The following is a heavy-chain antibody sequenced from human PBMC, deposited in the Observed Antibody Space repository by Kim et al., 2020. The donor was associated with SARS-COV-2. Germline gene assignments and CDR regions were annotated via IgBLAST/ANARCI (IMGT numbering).Heavy chain of an antibody. Sequence: GGSLRLSCAASGLTISSYAMSWVRQAPGKGLEWVSTIGGGGISTSYADSVKGRFTISRDNSKNTLYLQMTSLRAEDTAVYYCAKPVYGNSPNSVWGQGTT. V-gene: IGHV3-23*01. D-gene: IGHD3-10*01. J-gene: IGHJ6*02. CDR3: AKPVYGNSPNSV. CDR2: IGGGGIST. CDR1: GLTISSYA.